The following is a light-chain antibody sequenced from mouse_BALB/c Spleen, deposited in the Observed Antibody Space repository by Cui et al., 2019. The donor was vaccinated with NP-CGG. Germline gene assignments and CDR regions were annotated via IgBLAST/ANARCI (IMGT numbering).Light chain of an antibody. CDR2: GTN. CDR1: TGAVTTTNY. J-gene: IGLJ1*01. Sequence: HALVTQESALTSSPGETVTLTCRSSTGAVTTTNYANWVQEKPDHLFTGLIGGTNNRAPGVPARFSGFLIGDKAALTITGAQTEDEATYFCALWYSNHWVFGGGTKLTVL. CDR3: ALWYSNHWV. V-gene: IGLV1*01.